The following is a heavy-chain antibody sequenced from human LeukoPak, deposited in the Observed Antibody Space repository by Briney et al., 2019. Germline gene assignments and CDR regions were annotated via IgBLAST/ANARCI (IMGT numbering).Heavy chain of an antibody. Sequence: GASVKVSCKASGYTFTSYDINWLRQATGQGLEWMGWMNPNSGNTGYAQKFQGRVTITRNTSISTAYMELSSLRSEDTAVYYCARGQFCGGDCYQSDAFDIWGQGTTVTVSS. J-gene: IGHJ3*02. CDR2: MNPNSGNT. D-gene: IGHD2-21*01. V-gene: IGHV1-8*03. CDR3: ARGQFCGGDCYQSDAFDI. CDR1: GYTFTSYD.